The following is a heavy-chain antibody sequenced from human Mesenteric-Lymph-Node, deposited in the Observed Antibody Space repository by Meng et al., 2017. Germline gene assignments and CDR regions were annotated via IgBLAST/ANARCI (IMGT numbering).Heavy chain of an antibody. V-gene: IGHV3-74*01. J-gene: IGHJ4*02. CDR2: INSDGSST. CDR1: GFTFSSYW. D-gene: IGHD2-2*01. CDR3: ARKLGYCSSTSCYPHFDY. Sequence: GESLKISCAASGFTFSSYWMHRVRQAPGKGLVWVSRINSDGSSTSYADSVKGRFTISRDNAKNTLYLQMNSLRAEDTAVYYCARKLGYCSSTSCYPHFDYWGQGTLVTVSS.